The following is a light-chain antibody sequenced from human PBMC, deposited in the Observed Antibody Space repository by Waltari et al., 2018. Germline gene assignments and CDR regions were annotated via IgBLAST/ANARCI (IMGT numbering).Light chain of an antibody. CDR1: QGISNS. CDR3: QQYYSIPLT. CDR2: DSS. J-gene: IGKJ4*01. Sequence: DIQMTQSPSSLSASTGDRVTITCRASQGISNSLAWYQQKPGNAPTLQLSDSSRLETGVPSRFTGSRSGTDYTLTISSLQPEDFASYYCQQYYSIPLTFGGGTKVEIK. V-gene: IGKV1-NL1*01.